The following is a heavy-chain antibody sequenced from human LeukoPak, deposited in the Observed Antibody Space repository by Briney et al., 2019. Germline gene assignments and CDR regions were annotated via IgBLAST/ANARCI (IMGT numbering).Heavy chain of an antibody. CDR1: GFTFSSCW. CDR2: INSDGSST. CDR3: ARRGGLSYWYFDL. V-gene: IGHV3-74*01. J-gene: IGHJ2*01. Sequence: PGGSLRLSCAASGFTFSSCWMHWVRQAPGKGLVWVSRINSDGSSTSYADSVKGRFTISRDNAKNTLYLQMNSLRAEDTAVYYCARRGGLSYWYFDLWGRGTPVTVSS. D-gene: IGHD3-10*01.